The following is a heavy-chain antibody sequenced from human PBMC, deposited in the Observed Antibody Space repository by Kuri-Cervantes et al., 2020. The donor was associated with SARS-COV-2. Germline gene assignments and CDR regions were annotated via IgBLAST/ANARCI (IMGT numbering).Heavy chain of an antibody. V-gene: IGHV4-39*01. CDR2: ISYSRST. Sequence: ESLKISCTVSGDSISSDSYFWGWIRRPPGKGLEWIGSISYSRSTYYNPSLKSRVTISLDTSKNQFSLKLTSVTAADTAVYYCATPIVGTTTGAFDIWGQGTMVTVSS. D-gene: IGHD1-26*01. CDR3: ATPIVGTTTGAFDI. J-gene: IGHJ3*02. CDR1: GDSISSDSYF.